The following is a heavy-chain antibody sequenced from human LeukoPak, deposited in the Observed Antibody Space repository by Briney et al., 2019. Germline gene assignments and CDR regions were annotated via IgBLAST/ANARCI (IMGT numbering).Heavy chain of an antibody. CDR2: ISGDGGSS. D-gene: IGHD5-24*01. CDR1: GFTFDDYA. Sequence: PGGSLRLSCAPSGFTFDDYAMHWVRQAPGKGREWVSLISGDGGSSYYPDSVKGRFTISRDNSKNSLYLQMNSLRTEDTALYYCAAGRVEMATVSYYYGMDVWGQGTTVTVSS. J-gene: IGHJ6*02. V-gene: IGHV3-43*02. CDR3: AAGRVEMATVSYYYGMDV.